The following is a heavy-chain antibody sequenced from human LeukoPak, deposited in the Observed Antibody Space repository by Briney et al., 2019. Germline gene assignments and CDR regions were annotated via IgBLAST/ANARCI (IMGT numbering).Heavy chain of an antibody. CDR2: IYHSGST. V-gene: IGHV4-34*01. J-gene: IGHJ4*02. CDR1: GGSFSGYY. CDR3: ARAAYGSGSYDVDY. D-gene: IGHD3-10*01. Sequence: SETLSLTCAVYGGSFSGYYWSWIRQPPGKGLEWIGSIYHSGSTYYNPSLKSRVTISVDTSKNQFSLKLSSVTAADTAVYYCARAAYGSGSYDVDYWGQGTLVTVSS.